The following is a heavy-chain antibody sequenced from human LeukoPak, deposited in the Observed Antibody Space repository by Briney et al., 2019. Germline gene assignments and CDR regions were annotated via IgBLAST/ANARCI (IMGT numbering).Heavy chain of an antibody. CDR2: INHSGST. J-gene: IGHJ6*02. Sequence: SETLSLTCTVSGGSISNYYWSWIRQPPGKGLEWIGEINHSGSTNYNPSLKSRVTISVDTSKNQFSLKLSSVTAADTAVYYCARAGSYDFWSGYYTGSLRYYGMDVWGQGTTVTVSS. CDR3: ARAGSYDFWSGYYTGSLRYYGMDV. CDR1: GGSISNYY. V-gene: IGHV4-34*01. D-gene: IGHD3-3*01.